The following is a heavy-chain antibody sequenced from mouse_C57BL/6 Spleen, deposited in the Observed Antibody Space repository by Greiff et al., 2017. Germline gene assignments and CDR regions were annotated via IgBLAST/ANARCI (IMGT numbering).Heavy chain of an antibody. V-gene: IGHV5-12*01. J-gene: IGHJ1*03. CDR3: ARHPELGRYFDV. D-gene: IGHD4-1*01. CDR2: ISNGGGST. CDR1: GFTFSDYY. Sequence: EVKLMESGGGLVQPGGSLKLSCAASGFTFSDYYMYWVRQTPEKRLEWVAYISNGGGSTYYPDTVKGRFTISRDNAKNTLYLQMSRLKSEDTAMYYCARHPELGRYFDVWGTGTTVTVSS.